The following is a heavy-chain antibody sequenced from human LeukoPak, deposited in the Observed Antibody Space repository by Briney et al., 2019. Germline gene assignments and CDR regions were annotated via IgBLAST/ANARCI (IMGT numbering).Heavy chain of an antibody. V-gene: IGHV4-61*08. CDR1: GGSISSGDYY. Sequence: SETLSLTCTVSGGSISSGDYYWSWIRQPPGKGLEWIGYIYYSGSTNYNPSLKSRVTISVDTSKNQFSLKLSSVTAADTAVYYCARRPNYYDSSDLGYYYYYGMDVWGQGTTVTVSS. D-gene: IGHD3-22*01. J-gene: IGHJ6*02. CDR3: ARRPNYYDSSDLGYYYYYGMDV. CDR2: IYYSGST.